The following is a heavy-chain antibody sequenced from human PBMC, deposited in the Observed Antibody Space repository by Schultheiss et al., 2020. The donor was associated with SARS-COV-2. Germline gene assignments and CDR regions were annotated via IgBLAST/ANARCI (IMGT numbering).Heavy chain of an antibody. CDR1: GGSISSYY. J-gene: IGHJ6*02. D-gene: IGHD2-2*01. Sequence: SETLSLTCTVSGGSISSYYWGWIRQPPGKGLEYIAESFNSGSTSYNPSLKSRVTISVDTSKNQFSLNLRYVTAADTAVYYCTRRTYCSTSSCFASYSSSGVDVWGQGTTVTVSS. V-gene: IGHV4-39*01. CDR2: SFNSGST. CDR3: TRRTYCSTSSCFASYSSSGVDV.